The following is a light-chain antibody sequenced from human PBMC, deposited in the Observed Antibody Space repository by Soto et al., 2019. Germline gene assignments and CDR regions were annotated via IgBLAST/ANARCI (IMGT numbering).Light chain of an antibody. V-gene: IGLV4-69*01. J-gene: IGLJ3*02. CDR1: SGHSTYA. CDR2: VSSDGSH. Sequence: QLVLTQSPSASASLGASVKLTCTLSSGHSTYAIAWHQQQPEKGPRYLMKVSSDGSHSKGDGIPDRFSGSSSGAERYLTISSLQSEDEADYYCQTWGTGTWVFGGGTKLTVL. CDR3: QTWGTGTWV.